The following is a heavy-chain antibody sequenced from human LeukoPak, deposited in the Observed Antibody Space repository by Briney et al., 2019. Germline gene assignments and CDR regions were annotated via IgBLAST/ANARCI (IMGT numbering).Heavy chain of an antibody. CDR2: INSDGSSI. Sequence: QPGGSLRLSCVASGFTFSRYWMHWVRQAPGKGLVWVSRINSDGSSITYADSVKGRFTISRDNAKNTLYLQMTSLRVEDTAVYCCGRGSGVADYWGQGALVTVSS. D-gene: IGHD7-27*01. V-gene: IGHV3-74*03. J-gene: IGHJ4*02. CDR1: GFTFSRYW. CDR3: GRGSGVADY.